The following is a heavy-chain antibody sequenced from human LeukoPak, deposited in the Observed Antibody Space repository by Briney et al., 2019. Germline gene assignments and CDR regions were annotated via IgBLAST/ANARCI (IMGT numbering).Heavy chain of an antibody. D-gene: IGHD1/OR15-1a*01. Sequence: SVKVSCKASGGTFSSYAISWVRQAPGQGLEWMGGIIPIFGTANYAQEFQGRVTITADESTSTAYMELSSLRSEDTAVYYCARGEQYYYYYYMDVWGKGTTVTVSS. CDR1: GGTFSSYA. CDR3: ARGEQYYYYYYMDV. J-gene: IGHJ6*03. CDR2: IIPIFGTA. V-gene: IGHV1-69*01.